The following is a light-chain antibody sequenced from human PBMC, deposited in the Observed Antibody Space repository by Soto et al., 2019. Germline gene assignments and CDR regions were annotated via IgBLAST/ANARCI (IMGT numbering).Light chain of an antibody. Sequence: DIQMTQSPSSLSASVGDRVTITCRASQSITTYLNWYQQKPGKAPKLLIYAASNFQSGVPSRFPGSGSGTDFTLTISSLQPEDFATYFCQQSYSTPRTFGQGTKLEIK. CDR1: QSITTY. CDR2: AAS. CDR3: QQSYSTPRT. V-gene: IGKV1-39*01. J-gene: IGKJ2*01.